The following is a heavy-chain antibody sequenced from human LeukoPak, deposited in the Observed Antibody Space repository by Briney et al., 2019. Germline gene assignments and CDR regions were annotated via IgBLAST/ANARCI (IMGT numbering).Heavy chain of an antibody. D-gene: IGHD3-22*01. CDR1: GGSISSSSYY. CDR2: IYYSGST. Sequence: SETLSLTCTVSGGSISSSSYYWGWIRQPPGKGLEWVGSIYYSGSTYYNPSLKSRVTISVDTSKNQFSLKLSSVTAADTAVYYCARGLRITMIVVVITTSYYFDYWGQGILVTVSS. J-gene: IGHJ4*02. V-gene: IGHV4-39*01. CDR3: ARGLRITMIVVVITTSYYFDY.